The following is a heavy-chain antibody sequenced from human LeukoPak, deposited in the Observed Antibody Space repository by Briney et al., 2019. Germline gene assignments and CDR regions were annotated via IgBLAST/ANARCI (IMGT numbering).Heavy chain of an antibody. CDR3: AGGVYYGSGSLSLDF. J-gene: IGHJ4*02. D-gene: IGHD3-10*01. V-gene: IGHV4-31*03. Sequence: TSSETLSLTCSVSGGSISSGAYYWSWIRQHPGEGLEWIGYIFYSGTTYQNPSLKSRVTMSLDTSKNQFSLKLASVTAADTAVYYCAGGVYYGSGSLSLDFWGQGTLVTVSS. CDR2: IFYSGTT. CDR1: GGSISSGAYY.